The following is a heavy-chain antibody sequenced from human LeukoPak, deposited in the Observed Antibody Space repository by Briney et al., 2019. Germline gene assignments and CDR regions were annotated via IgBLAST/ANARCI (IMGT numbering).Heavy chain of an antibody. Sequence: SETLSLTCTVSGYSISSGYYWGWIRQPPGKGLEWIGSIYHSGSTYYNPSLKSRVTISVDTSKNQFSLKLSSVTAADTAVYHCARDVPVVVPAAMPMDVWGKGTTVTVSS. J-gene: IGHJ6*04. D-gene: IGHD2-2*01. CDR2: IYHSGST. CDR1: GYSISSGYY. CDR3: ARDVPVVVPAAMPMDV. V-gene: IGHV4-38-2*02.